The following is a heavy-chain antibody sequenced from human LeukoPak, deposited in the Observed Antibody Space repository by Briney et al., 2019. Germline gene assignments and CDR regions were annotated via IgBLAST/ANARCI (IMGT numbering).Heavy chain of an antibody. V-gene: IGHV3-23*01. CDR3: GALAPTGGGDGGGDY. CDR1: EFTFGNFA. J-gene: IGHJ4*02. D-gene: IGHD2-21*02. CDR2: ISGRYPTT. Sequence: GGSLRLSCAGSEFTFGNFAMSWVRQAPGKGLEWVAAISGRYPTTYYADSVKGRFTISRDNSKNMLYLQMNSLRAEDTAVYYCGALAPTGGGDGGGDYWGQGTLVTVSS.